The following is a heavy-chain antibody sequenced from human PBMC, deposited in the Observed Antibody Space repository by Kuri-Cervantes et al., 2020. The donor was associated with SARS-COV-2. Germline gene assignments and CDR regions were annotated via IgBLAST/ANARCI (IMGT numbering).Heavy chain of an antibody. J-gene: IGHJ4*02. Sequence: GGSLRLSCAASGLTVSSNYMSWVRQAPGKGLEWVSVIYSGGSTYYADSVKGRFTISRDNSKKTLYLQMNSLGAEDTAVYFCAIAAAEFFDYWGQGTLVTVSS. D-gene: IGHD6-13*01. CDR2: IYSGGST. CDR3: AIAAAEFFDY. CDR1: GLTVSSNY. V-gene: IGHV3-53*01.